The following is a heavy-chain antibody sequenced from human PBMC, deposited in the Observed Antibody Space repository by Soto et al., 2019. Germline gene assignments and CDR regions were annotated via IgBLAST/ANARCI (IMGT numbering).Heavy chain of an antibody. CDR3: ARVRRGDFWSGLDY. D-gene: IGHD3-3*01. V-gene: IGHV3-21*01. J-gene: IGHJ4*01. CDR1: GFTFSSYS. Sequence: EVQLVESGGGLVKPGGSLRLSCAASGFTFSSYSMNWVRQAPGKGLEWVSSISSSSSYIYYADSVKGRFTISRDNAKNSLYLQMHSLRAEDTAVYYCARVRRGDFWSGLDYWGHGTLVTVSS. CDR2: ISSSSSYI.